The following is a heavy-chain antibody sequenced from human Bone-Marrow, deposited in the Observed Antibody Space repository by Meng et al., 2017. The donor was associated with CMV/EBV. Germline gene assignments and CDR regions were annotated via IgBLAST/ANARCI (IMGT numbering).Heavy chain of an antibody. CDR2: IGTAGDT. CDR1: GFTFSSYD. V-gene: IGHV3-13*01. D-gene: IGHD3-22*01. Sequence: ESLKISCAASGFTFSSYDMHWVRQATGKGLEWVSAIGTAGDTYYPGSVKGRFTISRENAKNSLYLQMNSLRAGDTAVYYCARGYYDSSGYYGLDAFDIWGQGKMVTV. J-gene: IGHJ3*02. CDR3: ARGYYDSSGYYGLDAFDI.